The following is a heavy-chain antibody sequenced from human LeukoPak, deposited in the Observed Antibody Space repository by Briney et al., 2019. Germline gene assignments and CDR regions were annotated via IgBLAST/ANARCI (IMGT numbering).Heavy chain of an antibody. J-gene: IGHJ6*03. D-gene: IGHD5-12*01. CDR3: ARVRSGYDLRYYYYYYMDV. CDR2: IYYSGST. CDR1: GGSISSYY. V-gene: IGHV4-59*01. Sequence: ASETLSLTCSVSGGSISSYYWSWIRQPPGKGLEWIGYIYYSGSTNYNPSLKSRVTISVDTSKNQFSLKLSSVTAADTAVYYCARVRSGYDLRYYYYYYMDVWGKGTTVTVSS.